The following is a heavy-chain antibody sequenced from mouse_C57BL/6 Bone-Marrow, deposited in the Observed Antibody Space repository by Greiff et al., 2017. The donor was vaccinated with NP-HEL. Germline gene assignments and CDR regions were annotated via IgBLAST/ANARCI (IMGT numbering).Heavy chain of an antibody. J-gene: IGHJ2*01. Sequence: VQLQQSGAELVRPGSSVKLSCKASGYTFTSYWMHWVKQRPIQGLEWIGNIDPSDSETHYNQKFKDKATLTVDKSSSTAYMQLSSLTSEDSAVYYCARKGRYYFDYWGQGTTLTVSS. CDR3: ARKGRYYFDY. CDR2: IDPSDSET. CDR1: GYTFTSYW. D-gene: IGHD1-1*01. V-gene: IGHV1-52*01.